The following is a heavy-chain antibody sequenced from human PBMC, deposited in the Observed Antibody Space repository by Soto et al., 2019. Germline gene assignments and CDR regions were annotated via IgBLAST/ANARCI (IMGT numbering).Heavy chain of an antibody. CDR1: GYSISSGYY. CDR3: ARDMGYSYGVDY. V-gene: IGHV4-38-2*02. J-gene: IGHJ4*02. CDR2: IYHSGST. Sequence: ASETLSLTCAVSGYSISSGYYWGWIRQPPGKGLEWIGSIYHSGSTYYNPSLKSRVTISVDTSKNQFSLKLSSVTAADTAVYYCARDMGYSYGVDYWGQGTLVTVSS. D-gene: IGHD5-18*01.